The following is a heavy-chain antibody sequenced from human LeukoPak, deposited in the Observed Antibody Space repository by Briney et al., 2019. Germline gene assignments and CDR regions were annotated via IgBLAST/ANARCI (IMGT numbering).Heavy chain of an antibody. CDR2: ISWNSGSI. CDR3: AKDKSSGWFDAFDI. Sequence: PGGSLRLSCAASGFTFDDYAMHWVRQAPGKGLEWVSGISWNSGSIGYADSVKGRFTISRDNAKNPLYLQMNSLRAEDTALYYCAKDKSSGWFDAFDIWGQGTMVTVSS. V-gene: IGHV3-9*01. J-gene: IGHJ3*02. CDR1: GFTFDDYA. D-gene: IGHD6-19*01.